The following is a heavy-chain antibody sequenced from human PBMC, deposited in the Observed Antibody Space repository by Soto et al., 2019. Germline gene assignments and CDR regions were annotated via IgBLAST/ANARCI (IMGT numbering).Heavy chain of an antibody. CDR1: GGSINSTSHY. CDR3: PTRISAAAYYFDY. J-gene: IGHJ4*02. V-gene: IGHV4-39*01. D-gene: IGHD6-13*01. Sequence: QLQLQESGPGLVKPSETLSLTCTVSGGSINSTSHYWGWIRQPPGRGLEWIGSIYYSGSTYYNPSLRSRVTMSVDTSKNQSSLKLSSVTAKDTAVYSCPTRISAAAYYFDYWGQGTLVTVCS. CDR2: IYYSGST.